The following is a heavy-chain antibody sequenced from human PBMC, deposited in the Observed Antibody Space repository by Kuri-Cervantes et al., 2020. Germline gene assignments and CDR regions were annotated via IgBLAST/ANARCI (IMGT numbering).Heavy chain of an antibody. CDR3: VRDGGSATAAAAGNYYHRMDF. D-gene: IGHD6-25*01. CDR1: GFTFSSYG. Sequence: GESLKISCAASGFTFSSYGMHWVRQAPGKGQEWGAVIWYDGSNKYYEDSVRGRFIISRDNSKNTMDLLMNSVRAEDTAVYYCVRDGGSATAAAAGNYYHRMDFWGQGTTVTVSS. CDR2: IWYDGSNK. V-gene: IGHV3-33*01. J-gene: IGHJ6*02.